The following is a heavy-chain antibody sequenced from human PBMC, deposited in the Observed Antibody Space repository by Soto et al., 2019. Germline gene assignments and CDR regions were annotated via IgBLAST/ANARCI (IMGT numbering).Heavy chain of an antibody. CDR3: AKGGMAVAGKIDY. V-gene: IGHV3-9*01. D-gene: IGHD6-19*01. Sequence: DVQLVESGGGLVQPGRSLRLSCAASGFTFDDYAMHWVRQAPGKGLEWVSGISWNSGSIGYADSVKGRFTISRDNAKNSLYLQMNSLRAEDTALYYCAKGGMAVAGKIDYWGQGTLVTVSS. CDR2: ISWNSGSI. J-gene: IGHJ4*02. CDR1: GFTFDDYA.